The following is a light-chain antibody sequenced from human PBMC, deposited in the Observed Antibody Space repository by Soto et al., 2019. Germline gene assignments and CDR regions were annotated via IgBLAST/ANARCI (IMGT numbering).Light chain of an antibody. CDR3: AAWDDSLNTYV. Sequence: SVLTQPPSASGTPGQTVAISCSGSSSNIGRNTAHLYRQLPGTAPQLLIYSNDLRPLGVPDRLSGSNPGTTASLAISGLQPEDEADYFCAAWDDSLNTYVFGSGTKVTVL. CDR1: SSNIGRNT. J-gene: IGLJ1*01. CDR2: SND. V-gene: IGLV1-44*01.